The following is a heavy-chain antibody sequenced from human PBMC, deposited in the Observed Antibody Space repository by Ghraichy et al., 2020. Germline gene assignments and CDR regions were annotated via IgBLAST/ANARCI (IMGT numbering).Heavy chain of an antibody. CDR3: ARHWGTELYYFDY. D-gene: IGHD3-16*01. CDR1: GDSISSYY. V-gene: IGHV4-59*08. Sequence: SETLSLTCTVSGDSISSYYWSWIRQPPGKGLEWIGYIYYNGNTKYNPSLESRVTVSIDTSKKQFSLKLTSVTAADTAVYYCARHWGTELYYFDYWGLGTLVTVSS. CDR2: IYYNGNT. J-gene: IGHJ4*02.